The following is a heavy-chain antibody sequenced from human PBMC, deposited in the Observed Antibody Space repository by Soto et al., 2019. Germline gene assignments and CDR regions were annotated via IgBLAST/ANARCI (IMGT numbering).Heavy chain of an antibody. V-gene: IGHV3-30*04. J-gene: IGHJ4*02. CDR2: ISYDGRNK. D-gene: IGHD3-22*01. Sequence: GGSLRLSCAASGFTFSSYAMHWVRQAPGKGLEWVAVISYDGRNKYYADSVKGRFTISRDNSKNTLYLQMNSLRAEDTAVYYCARDNAIVVPRNYYFDYWGQGTLVTVSS. CDR1: GFTFSSYA. CDR3: ARDNAIVVPRNYYFDY.